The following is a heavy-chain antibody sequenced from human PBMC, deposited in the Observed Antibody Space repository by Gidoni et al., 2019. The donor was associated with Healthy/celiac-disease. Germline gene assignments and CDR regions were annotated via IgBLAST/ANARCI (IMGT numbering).Heavy chain of an antibody. Sequence: QVQLQESGPGLVKPSQTLSLTCTVSGGSIRSGGYYWRWIRQHPGKGLAWIGYIYYSGSTYYNPSLKSRVTISVDTSKNQFSLKLSSVTAADTAVYYCASGGDYYDSSGYYMDVWGKGTTVTVSS. CDR1: GGSIRSGGYY. CDR3: ASGGDYYDSSGYYMDV. D-gene: IGHD3-22*01. J-gene: IGHJ6*03. CDR2: IYYSGST. V-gene: IGHV4-31*03.